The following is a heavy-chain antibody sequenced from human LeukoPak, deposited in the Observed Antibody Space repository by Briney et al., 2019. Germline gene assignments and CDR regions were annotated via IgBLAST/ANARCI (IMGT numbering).Heavy chain of an antibody. CDR1: GYGFTTCW. CDR3: ARLRWAAGDGYYFDY. D-gene: IGHD6-13*01. CDR2: INPGNSDT. Sequence: GESLKISCKGSGYGFTTCWIGWVRQTPGKGLEWMGVINPGNSDTRYSPSFQGQVTISADKSITTAYLQWSSLKASDTAMYYCARLRWAAGDGYYFDYWGQGTPVTVSS. V-gene: IGHV5-51*01. J-gene: IGHJ4*02.